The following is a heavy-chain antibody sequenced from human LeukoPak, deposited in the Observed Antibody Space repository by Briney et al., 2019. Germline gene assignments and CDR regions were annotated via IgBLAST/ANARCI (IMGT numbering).Heavy chain of an antibody. CDR2: IIPIFGTA. J-gene: IGHJ4*02. CDR3: AREVAGEAGD. D-gene: IGHD6-19*01. V-gene: IGHV1-69*05. CDR1: GGTFSSYA. Sequence: SVQVSCKASGGTFSSYAISWVRQAPGQGPEWMGRIIPIFGTANYAQKFQGRVTITTDESTSTAYMELSSLRSEDTAVYYCAREVAGEAGDWGQGTLVTVSS.